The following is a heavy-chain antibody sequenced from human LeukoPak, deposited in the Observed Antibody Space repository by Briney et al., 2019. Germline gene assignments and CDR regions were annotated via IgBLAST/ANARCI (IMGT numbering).Heavy chain of an antibody. J-gene: IGHJ4*02. D-gene: IGHD6-6*01. V-gene: IGHV4-30-2*01. CDR3: ARETYSSFTYYFDY. CDR2: IYHSGST. CDR1: GGSNSSGGYY. Sequence: SQTLSLTCTVSGGSNSSGGYYWSWIRQPPGKGLEWIGYIYHSGSTYYNPSLKSRVTISVDRSKNQFSLKLSSVTAADTAVYYCARETYSSFTYYFDYWGQGTLVTFSS.